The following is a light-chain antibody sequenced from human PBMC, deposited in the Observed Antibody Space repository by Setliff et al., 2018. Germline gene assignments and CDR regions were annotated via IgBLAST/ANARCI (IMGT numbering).Light chain of an antibody. V-gene: IGLV2-8*01. Sequence: QSVLTQPPSTSGTPGQRVTISCSGSSSNIGSNNVYWYQQHPGKAPRLIIYEVTKRPSGVPDRFSGSKSGNAASLTVSGLQAEDEADYYCSSYAASYNPYVFGTGTKVTVL. CDR3: SSYAASYNPYV. CDR2: EVT. CDR1: SSNIGSNN. J-gene: IGLJ1*01.